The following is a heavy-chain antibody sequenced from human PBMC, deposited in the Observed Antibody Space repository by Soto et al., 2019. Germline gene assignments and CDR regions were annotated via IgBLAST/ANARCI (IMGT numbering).Heavy chain of an antibody. CDR2: ISTYNGNT. Sequence: QVQLVQFGAEVKKPGASVKVSCKASAYTFTSYGISWVRQAPGQGLEWMGWISTYNGNTYYSQNLQGRVTMTIDTSTSTAYMELKSLIYDDTAVYYCARDLGVIAAAGTGLEYWGQGTLVTVSS. CDR1: AYTFTSYG. D-gene: IGHD6-13*01. V-gene: IGHV1-18*01. J-gene: IGHJ4*02. CDR3: ARDLGVIAAAGTGLEY.